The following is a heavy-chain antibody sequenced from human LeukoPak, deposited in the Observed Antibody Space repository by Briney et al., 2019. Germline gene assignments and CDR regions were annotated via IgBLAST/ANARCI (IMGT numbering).Heavy chain of an antibody. CDR2: IFSGGST. Sequence: GGSLRLSCVASGLTVSSNYMSWVRQAPGKGLEWVSAIFSGGSTFYADSVTGRFTISRDNSKNTVYLEMNSLRAEDTAVYYCARDLKTSGWYGDFDYWGQGTLVTVSS. CDR3: ARDLKTSGWYGDFDY. V-gene: IGHV3-53*01. D-gene: IGHD6-19*01. CDR1: GLTVSSNY. J-gene: IGHJ4*02.